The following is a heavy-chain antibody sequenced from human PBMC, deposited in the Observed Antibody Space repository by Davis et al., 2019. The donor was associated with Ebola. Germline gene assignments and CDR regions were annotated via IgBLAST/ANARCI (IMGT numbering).Heavy chain of an antibody. CDR3: VIYNNGRGY. CDR1: GFTVTKDH. J-gene: IGHJ4*02. Sequence: PGGSLRLSCAASGFTVTKDHMSWVRQAPGKGLVWVSRIYSDGRRTGYAVSVKGRFTISRDNAKNTLYLHLNSLIPEDTAVYYCVIYNNGRGYWGQGSLVTVSS. CDR2: IYSDGRRT. V-gene: IGHV3-74*01. D-gene: IGHD1-14*01.